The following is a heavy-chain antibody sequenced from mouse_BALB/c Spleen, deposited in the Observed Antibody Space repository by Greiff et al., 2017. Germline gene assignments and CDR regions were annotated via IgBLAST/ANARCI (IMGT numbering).Heavy chain of an antibody. J-gene: IGHJ3*01. CDR2: INPNNGGT. V-gene: IGHV1-18*01. D-gene: IGHD2-1*01. CDR3: AREGDGNYWFAY. CDR1: GYTFTDYN. Sequence: EVQLQQSGPELVKPGASVKIPCKASGYTFTDYNMDWVKQSHGKSLEWIGDINPNNGGTIYNQKFKGKATLTVDKSSSTAYMELRSLTSEDTAVYYCAREGDGNYWFAYWGQGTLVTVSA.